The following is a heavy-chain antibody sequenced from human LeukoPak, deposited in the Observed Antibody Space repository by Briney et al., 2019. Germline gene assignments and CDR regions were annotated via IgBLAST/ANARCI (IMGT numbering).Heavy chain of an antibody. V-gene: IGHV4-59*01. CDR1: GDSISSSY. CDR2: IYYTGST. D-gene: IGHD4-17*01. CDR3: ARSYADYEFPSGYYYYMDV. J-gene: IGHJ6*03. Sequence: SETLSLTCAVYGDSISSSYWSWIRQPPGKGLEWIGYIYYTGSTNSNPSLKSRVTISVDTSKNQFSLKVNSVTAADTAVYYCARSYADYEFPSGYYYYMDVWGKGTTVTISS.